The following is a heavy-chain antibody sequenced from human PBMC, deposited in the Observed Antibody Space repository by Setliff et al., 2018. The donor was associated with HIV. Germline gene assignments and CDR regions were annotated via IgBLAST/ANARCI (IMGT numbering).Heavy chain of an antibody. CDR2: MNPNSGRA. J-gene: IGHJ4*02. Sequence: ASVKVSCKASGYTFTNYDINWVRQPPGQGLEWLGWMNPNSGRAGSAQMFQGRLTMTRDTSTSTAYMELSSLTSDDTAIYYCARGRLSWSPDFWGQGTLVTVS. CDR1: GYTFTNYD. V-gene: IGHV1-8*02. CDR3: ARGRLSWSPDF.